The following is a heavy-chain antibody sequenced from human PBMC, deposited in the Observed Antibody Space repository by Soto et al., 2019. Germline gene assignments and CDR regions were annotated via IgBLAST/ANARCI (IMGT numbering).Heavy chain of an antibody. Sequence: PSETLSLTCTVSSVSISSYYWSWIRQPPGKGLEWIGYIYYSGSTNYNPSLKSRVTISVDTSKNQFSLNLSSVTAADTAVYYCARHLDYHYGMDVWGQGTTVTVSS. CDR2: IYYSGST. CDR3: ARHLDYHYGMDV. V-gene: IGHV4-59*01. CDR1: SVSISSYY. J-gene: IGHJ6*02.